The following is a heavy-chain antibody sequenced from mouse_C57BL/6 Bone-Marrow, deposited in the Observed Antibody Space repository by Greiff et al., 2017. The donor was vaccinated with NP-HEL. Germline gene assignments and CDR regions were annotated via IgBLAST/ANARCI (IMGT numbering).Heavy chain of an antibody. D-gene: IGHD1-1*01. V-gene: IGHV1-4*01. CDR2: INPSSGYT. CDR1: GYTFTSYT. Sequence: QVQLQQSRAELARPGASVKMSCKASGYTFTSYTMHWVKQRPGQGLEWIGYINPSSGYTKYNQKFKDKATLTADKSSSTAYMQLSSLTSEDSAVYYCARSGSSYGYFDVWGTGTTVTVSS. J-gene: IGHJ1*03. CDR3: ARSGSSYGYFDV.